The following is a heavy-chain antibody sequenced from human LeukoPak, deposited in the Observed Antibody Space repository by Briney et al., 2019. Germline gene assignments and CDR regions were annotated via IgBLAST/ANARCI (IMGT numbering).Heavy chain of an antibody. CDR3: ARELDTAMPDYYYHGMDV. CDR2: ISYDGSNK. J-gene: IGHJ6*02. D-gene: IGHD5-18*01. CDR1: GFTFSSYA. V-gene: IGHV3-30-3*01. Sequence: GGSLRLSCTVSGFTFSSYAMHWVRQAPGKGLEWVAVISYDGSNKYYADSVKGRFTISRDNSKNTLYLQMNSLRAEDTAVYYCARELDTAMPDYYYHGMDVWGQGTTVTVSS.